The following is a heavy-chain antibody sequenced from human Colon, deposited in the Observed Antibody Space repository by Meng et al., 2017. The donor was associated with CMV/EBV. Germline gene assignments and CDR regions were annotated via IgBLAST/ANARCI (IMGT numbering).Heavy chain of an antibody. J-gene: IGHJ4*02. CDR2: IYNSGTT. D-gene: IGHD3-10*01. CDR1: GDSFNSGDYS. CDR3: ARQVYYGAGSYLYF. Sequence: SETLSLTCTVSGDSFNSGDYSWTWIRQHPGKGLEWIGYIYNSGTTYYNPSLKSRVTISVDTSKNQFSLNLSSVTAADTAVFYCARQVYYGAGSYLYFWGQGALVTVSS. V-gene: IGHV4-31*03.